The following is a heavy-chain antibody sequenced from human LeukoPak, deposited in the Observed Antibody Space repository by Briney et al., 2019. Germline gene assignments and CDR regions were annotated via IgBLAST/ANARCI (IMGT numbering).Heavy chain of an antibody. Sequence: QSGGSLRLSCAASGFTFSSYGMQWVRQAPGKGLEWVGLIWLDGSNKDYADAVKGRFTMSRDNSKNTLYLQMNSLRVENTAVYYCARDRIVGYSHAVDVWGQGTTVTVSS. V-gene: IGHV3-33*01. CDR1: GFTFSSYG. D-gene: IGHD2-21*01. CDR3: ARDRIVGYSHAVDV. J-gene: IGHJ6*02. CDR2: IWLDGSNK.